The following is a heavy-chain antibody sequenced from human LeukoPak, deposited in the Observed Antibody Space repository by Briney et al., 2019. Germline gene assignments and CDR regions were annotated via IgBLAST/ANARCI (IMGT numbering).Heavy chain of an antibody. CDR2: IWYDGSNK. D-gene: IGHD3-22*01. CDR1: GFTFSSYG. Sequence: GGSLRHSCAASGFTFSSYGMHWVRQAPGKGLEWVAVIWYDGSNKYYADSVKGRFTISRDNSKNTLYLQMNSLRAEDTAVYYCASPLYYYDSSGLYGLDVWGQGTTVTVSS. V-gene: IGHV3-33*01. CDR3: ASPLYYYDSSGLYGLDV. J-gene: IGHJ6*02.